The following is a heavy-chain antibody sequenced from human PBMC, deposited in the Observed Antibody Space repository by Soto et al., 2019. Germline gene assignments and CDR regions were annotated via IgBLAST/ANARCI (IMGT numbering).Heavy chain of an antibody. CDR2: ISAYNGNT. V-gene: IGHV1-18*01. J-gene: IGHJ5*02. CDR3: ARDMGLVLPAAWLWFGP. CDR1: GYTFTSYG. D-gene: IGHD2-2*01. Sequence: GASVKVSCEASGYTFTSYGMSWVRQAPGQGLEWMGWISAYNGNTNYAQKLQGRVTMTTDTSTSTAYMELRSLRSDDTAVYYCARDMGLVLPAAWLWFGPWGQGTLVTVSS.